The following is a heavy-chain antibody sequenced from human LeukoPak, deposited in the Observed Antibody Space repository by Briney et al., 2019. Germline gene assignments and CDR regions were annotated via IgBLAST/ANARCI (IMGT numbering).Heavy chain of an antibody. CDR2: IYYSGST. J-gene: IGHJ6*03. CDR3: ARGGGSGSYYFGSYYYYYMDV. D-gene: IGHD3-10*01. CDR1: GGSISSYY. Sequence: SETLSLTCTVSGGSISSYYWSWIRQPPGKGLEWIGYIYYSGSTNYNPSLKSRVTISVDTSKNQFSLKLSSVTAADPAVYYCARGGGSGSYYFGSYYYYYMDVWGKGTTVTVSS. V-gene: IGHV4-59*01.